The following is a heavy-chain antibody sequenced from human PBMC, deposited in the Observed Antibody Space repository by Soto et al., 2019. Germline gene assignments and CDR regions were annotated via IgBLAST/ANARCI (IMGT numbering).Heavy chain of an antibody. CDR1: GDSFRSYW. CDR3: ARQVSGGTFFDF. CDR2: IYPGDSDT. J-gene: IGHJ4*02. V-gene: IGHV5-51*01. Sequence: GESLKISCKCSGDSFRSYWIGLLRQMPGKGLEFIGVIYPGDSDTKYSPSFQGQVTVSVDKSVTTAYLQWSSLRASDTAMYYCARQVSGGTFFDFWGQGTLVTVS. D-gene: IGHD3-10*01.